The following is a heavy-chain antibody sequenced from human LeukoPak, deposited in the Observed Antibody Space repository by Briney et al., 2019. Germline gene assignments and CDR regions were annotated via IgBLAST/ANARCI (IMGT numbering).Heavy chain of an antibody. CDR1: GFTFLSYS. CDR3: AKGSGSYLSPLYYFDY. D-gene: IGHD1-26*01. CDR2: ISGSGGST. Sequence: GGSLRLSCAASGFTFLSYSMNWVRQAPGKGLEWVSAISGSGGSTYYADSVKGRFAISRDNSKNTLYLQMNSLRAEDTAVYYCAKGSGSYLSPLYYFDYWGQGTLVTVSS. V-gene: IGHV3-23*01. J-gene: IGHJ4*02.